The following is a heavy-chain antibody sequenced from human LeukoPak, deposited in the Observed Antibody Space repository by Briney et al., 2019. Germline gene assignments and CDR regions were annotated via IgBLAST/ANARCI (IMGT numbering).Heavy chain of an antibody. CDR1: GFTVSSNY. Sequence: PGGSLRLSCAASGFTVSSNYMSWVRQAPRKGLEWVSVIYSGGSTYYADSVKGRFTISRDNSKNTLYLQMNSLRAEDTAVYYCARDLGGYCSSTSCPWWGQGTLVTVSS. V-gene: IGHV3-66*02. D-gene: IGHD2-2*01. CDR2: IYSGGST. CDR3: ARDLGGYCSSTSCPW. J-gene: IGHJ4*02.